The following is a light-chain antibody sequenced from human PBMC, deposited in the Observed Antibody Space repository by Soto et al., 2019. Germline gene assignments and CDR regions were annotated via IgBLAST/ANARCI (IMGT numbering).Light chain of an antibody. V-gene: IGKV3-15*01. CDR1: ENVRTK. CDR3: QQNNRWPHIT. Sequence: ELRMIPSPDILSVSPGEGASLSVSASENVRTKVGWYQQKAGQAPRLLIYGASTRATGIPDRFSGSGSGTQFTLTISRLQSEDSAVYFCQQNNRWPHITFGQGTRLEIK. J-gene: IGKJ5*01. CDR2: GAS.